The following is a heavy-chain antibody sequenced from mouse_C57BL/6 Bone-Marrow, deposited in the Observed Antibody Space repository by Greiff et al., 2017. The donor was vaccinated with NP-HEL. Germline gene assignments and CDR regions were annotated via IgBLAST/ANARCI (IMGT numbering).Heavy chain of an antibody. CDR3: ARSSELGPHFDY. V-gene: IGHV1-42*01. D-gene: IGHD4-1*01. J-gene: IGHJ2*01. CDR2: INPSTGGT. Sequence: EVQLQESGPELVKPGASVKISCKASGYSFTGYYMNWVKQSPEKSLEWIGEINPSTGGTTYNQKFKAKATLTVDKSSSTAYMQLKSLTSEDSAVYYCARSSELGPHFDYWGQGTTLTVSS. CDR1: GYSFTGYY.